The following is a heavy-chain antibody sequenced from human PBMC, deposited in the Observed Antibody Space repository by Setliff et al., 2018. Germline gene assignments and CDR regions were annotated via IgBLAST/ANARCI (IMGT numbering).Heavy chain of an antibody. CDR2: VFVSGST. CDR1: GGSISTYY. Sequence: SETLSLTCTVSGGSISTYYWSWIRRPAGKGLEWIGRVFVSGSTNYNPSLKSRVTMSVDTSKNQFSLKLTSVTAADTAMYYCARDDPNHYDVSGYSVGYFDYWGLGAPVTVSS. V-gene: IGHV4-4*07. CDR3: ARDDPNHYDVSGYSVGYFDY. J-gene: IGHJ4*02. D-gene: IGHD3-22*01.